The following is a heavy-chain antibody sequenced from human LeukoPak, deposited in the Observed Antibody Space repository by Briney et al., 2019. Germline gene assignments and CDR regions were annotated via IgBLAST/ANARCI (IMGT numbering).Heavy chain of an antibody. Sequence: EASVKVSCKASGGTFSSYAISWVRQAPGQGLEWMGGIIPIFGTANYAQKFQGRVTITTDESTSTAYMELSSLRSEDTAVYYCARDPMYYYEPYYYYYYMDVWGKGTTVTVSS. J-gene: IGHJ6*03. CDR2: IIPIFGTA. CDR3: ARDPMYYYEPYYYYYYMDV. CDR1: GGTFSSYA. D-gene: IGHD3-10*01. V-gene: IGHV1-69*05.